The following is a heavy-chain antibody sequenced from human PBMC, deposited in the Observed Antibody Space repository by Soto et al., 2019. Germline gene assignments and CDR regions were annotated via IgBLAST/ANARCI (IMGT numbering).Heavy chain of an antibody. CDR3: ARDGSVNGGYYYYGMDV. V-gene: IGHV3-48*03. D-gene: IGHD2-8*01. J-gene: IGHJ6*02. CDR1: GFIFSSFG. CDR2: ISSSGSTI. Sequence: SLRLSCAASGFIFSSFGMHWVRQAPGKGLEWVSYISSSGSTIYYADSVKGRFTISRDNAKNSLYLQMNSLRAEDTAVYYCARDGSVNGGYYYYGMDVWGQGTTVTVSS.